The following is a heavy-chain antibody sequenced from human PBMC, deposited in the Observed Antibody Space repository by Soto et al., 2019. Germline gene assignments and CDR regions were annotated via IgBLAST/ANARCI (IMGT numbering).Heavy chain of an antibody. CDR3: ATQKKTGGTPDDAFDI. J-gene: IGHJ3*02. CDR1: GYTFTSYG. V-gene: IGHV1-18*04. CDR2: ISAYNGNT. D-gene: IGHD7-27*01. Sequence: QVQLVQSGAEVKKPGASVKVSCKASGYTFTSYGISWVRQAPGQGLEWMGWISAYNGNTNYAQKLQGRVTMTTDTSTSTAYMELRNLRSDDTAVYYCATQKKTGGTPDDAFDIWGQGTMVTVSS.